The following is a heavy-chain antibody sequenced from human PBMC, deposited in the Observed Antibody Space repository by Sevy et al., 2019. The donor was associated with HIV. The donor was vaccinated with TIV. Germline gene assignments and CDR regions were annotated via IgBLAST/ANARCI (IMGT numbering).Heavy chain of an antibody. V-gene: IGHV6-1*01. Sequence: SQTLSLTCVISGDSVSRNGAAWDWIRQSPSRGLEWLGRSYYRSTLNKDYAISVKSRLTITPDTSKNQFFLQLKSVTPEDTTMYYGARAVAGVYYFDYWGQGTLVTVSS. CDR1: GDSVSRNGAA. J-gene: IGHJ4*02. CDR3: ARAVAGVYYFDY. D-gene: IGHD3-3*01. CDR2: SYYRSTLNK.